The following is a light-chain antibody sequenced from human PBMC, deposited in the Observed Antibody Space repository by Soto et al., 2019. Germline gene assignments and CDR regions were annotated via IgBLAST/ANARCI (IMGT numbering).Light chain of an antibody. Sequence: EIVLTQSPDTLSLSPGERATLSCRASQSVRSERLAWYQQKPGQAPRLVIFDASTRATGIPERFSGGGSGTHFTLTITSLEPEDFAVYYCQEYDGAPPVTFGLGTRLEI. CDR1: QSVRSER. CDR3: QEYDGAPPVT. V-gene: IGKV3-20*01. CDR2: DAS. J-gene: IGKJ5*01.